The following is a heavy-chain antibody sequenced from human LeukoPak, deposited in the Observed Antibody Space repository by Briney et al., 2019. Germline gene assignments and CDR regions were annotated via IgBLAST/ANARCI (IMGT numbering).Heavy chain of an antibody. CDR3: AKGRGTGAVDWFDP. J-gene: IGHJ5*02. CDR1: GFTFSNYC. CDR2: ITGGGVA. V-gene: IGHV3-23*01. D-gene: IGHD3/OR15-3a*01. Sequence: PGGSLRLSCAASGFTFSNYCMMWVRQAPGKGLEWVSSITGGGVAYYVDSVKGRFTVSRDNSKNTLCLQINSLTAEDTAFYYCAKGRGTGAVDWFDPWGQGTLVTVSS.